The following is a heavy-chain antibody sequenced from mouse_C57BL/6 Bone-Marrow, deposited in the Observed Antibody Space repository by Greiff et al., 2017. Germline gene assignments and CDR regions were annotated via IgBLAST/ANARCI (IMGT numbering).Heavy chain of an antibody. V-gene: IGHV1-42*01. D-gene: IGHD1-1*01. Sequence: VQLQQSGPELVKPGASVKISCKASGYSFTGYYMNWVKQSPEKSLEWIGEINPSTGGTTYNQKFKAKATLTVDKSSSTAYMQLKSLTSEDSAVYYCAREGNYYGSPWFAYWGQGTLVTVSA. CDR2: INPSTGGT. CDR3: AREGNYYGSPWFAY. J-gene: IGHJ3*01. CDR1: GYSFTGYY.